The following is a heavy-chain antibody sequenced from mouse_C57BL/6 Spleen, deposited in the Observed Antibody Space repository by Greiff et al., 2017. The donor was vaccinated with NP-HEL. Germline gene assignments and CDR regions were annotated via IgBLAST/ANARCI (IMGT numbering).Heavy chain of an antibody. Sequence: QVQLQQPGAELVMPGASVKLSCKASGYTFTSYWMHWVKQRPGQGLEWIGEIDPSDSYTNYNQQFKGKSTLTVDTSSSTAYMQLSSLTSEDSAVYYCARRGDGLFAYWGQGTLVTVSA. V-gene: IGHV1-69*01. CDR3: ARRGDGLFAY. CDR2: IDPSDSYT. CDR1: GYTFTSYW. D-gene: IGHD2-3*01. J-gene: IGHJ3*01.